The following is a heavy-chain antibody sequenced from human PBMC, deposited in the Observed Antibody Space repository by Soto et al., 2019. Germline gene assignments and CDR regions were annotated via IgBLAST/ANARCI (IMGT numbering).Heavy chain of an antibody. J-gene: IGHJ2*01. V-gene: IGHV4-34*01. Sequence: SETLSLTCAVYGGSFSGYYWSWIRQPPGRGLEWIGEINHSGSTNYNPSLKSRVTISVDTSRNQFSLKLSSVTAADTAVYYCARGRRWLVPSYFDLWGRGTLVTVSS. CDR3: ARGRRWLVPSYFDL. CDR2: INHSGST. D-gene: IGHD6-19*01. CDR1: GGSFSGYY.